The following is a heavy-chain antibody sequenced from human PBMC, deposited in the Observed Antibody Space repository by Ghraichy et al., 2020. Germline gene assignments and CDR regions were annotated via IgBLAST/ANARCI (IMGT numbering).Heavy chain of an antibody. D-gene: IGHD3-3*01. CDR1: GFIFSRYW. CDR3: VRDFAHSWDY. J-gene: IGHJ4*02. V-gene: IGHV3-7*01. CDR2: IKEDGSKE. Sequence: GGSLRLSCAASGFIFSRYWMAWVRQAPGKGPEWVANIKEDGSKEYYVDSVEGRFTISRDNARNSLYLPMNSLRAEDTAVYYCVRDFAHSWDYWGQGTLVIVSS.